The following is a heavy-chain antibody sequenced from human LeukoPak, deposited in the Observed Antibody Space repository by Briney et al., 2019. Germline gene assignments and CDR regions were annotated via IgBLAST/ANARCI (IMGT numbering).Heavy chain of an antibody. CDR2: ISGSGGGT. CDR1: GITLSNYG. V-gene: IGHV3-23*01. Sequence: GGSLRLSCAVSGITLSNYGMSWVRQAPGKGLEWVAGISGSGGGTNYADSVKGRFTISRDNPKNTLYLQMNSLRVDDTATYFCMRSDYGGLVDPWGQGTLVTVSS. CDR3: MRSDYGGLVDP. J-gene: IGHJ5*02. D-gene: IGHD4-17*01.